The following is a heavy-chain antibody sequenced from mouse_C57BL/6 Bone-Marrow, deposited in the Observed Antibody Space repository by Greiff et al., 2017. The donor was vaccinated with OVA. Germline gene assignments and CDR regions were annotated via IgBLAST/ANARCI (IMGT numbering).Heavy chain of an antibody. CDR2: IYPGDGDT. CDR1: GYAFSSSW. J-gene: IGHJ3*01. Sequence: QVQLQQSGPELVKPGASVKISCKASGYAFSSSWMNWVKQRPGKGLEWIGRIYPGDGDTNYNGKFKGKATLTADKSSSTAYMQLSSLTSADSAVYFCARKRNYYGSSLAYWGQGTLVTVSA. D-gene: IGHD1-1*01. CDR3: ARKRNYYGSSLAY. V-gene: IGHV1-82*01.